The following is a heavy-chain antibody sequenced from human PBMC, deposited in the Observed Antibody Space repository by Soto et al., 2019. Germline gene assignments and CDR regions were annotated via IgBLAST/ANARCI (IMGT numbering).Heavy chain of an antibody. CDR1: GDSVSSATAT. D-gene: IGHD6-19*01. Sequence: QVQLQQSGPGLVKPSQTLSLICAISGDSVSSATATWSWIRQSPSRGLEWLGRTYYRSKWYNDYAVSVKSRIAITTDTSTNQLSLQLSSVTPEDTAVYFCARDSSGFPWYFDLWGRGTLVTVSS. V-gene: IGHV6-1*02. CDR3: ARDSSGFPWYFDL. CDR2: TYYRSKWYN. J-gene: IGHJ2*01.